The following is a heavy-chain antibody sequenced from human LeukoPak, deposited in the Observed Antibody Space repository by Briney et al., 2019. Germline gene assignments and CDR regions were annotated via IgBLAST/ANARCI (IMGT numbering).Heavy chain of an antibody. Sequence: GSLRLSCAASGFTVSSNYMSWVRQPPGKGLEWIGEINHSGSTNYNPSLKSRVTISVDTSKNQFSLKLSSVTAADTAVYYCARHWRPEGSGSFFDYWGQGTLVTVSS. CDR1: GFTVSSNY. CDR3: ARHWRPEGSGSFFDY. V-gene: IGHV4-34*01. J-gene: IGHJ4*02. D-gene: IGHD3-10*01. CDR2: INHSGST.